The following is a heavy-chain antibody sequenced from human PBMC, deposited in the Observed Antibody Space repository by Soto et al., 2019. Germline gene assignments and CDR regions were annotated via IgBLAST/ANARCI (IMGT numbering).Heavy chain of an antibody. CDR1: GGTLSSYA. V-gene: IGHV1-69*13. CDR2: IIPIFGTA. Sequence: SVKVSCKASGGTLSSYAISWVRQAPGQGLEWMGGIIPIFGTANYAQKFQGRVTITADESTSTAYMELSSLRSEDTAVYYCVVSFPRPRWGQGTLVTVSS. CDR3: VVSFPRPR. J-gene: IGHJ4*02. D-gene: IGHD3-16*02.